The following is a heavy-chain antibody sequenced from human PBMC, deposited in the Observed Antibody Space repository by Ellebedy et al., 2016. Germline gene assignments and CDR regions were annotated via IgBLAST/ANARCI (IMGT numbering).Heavy chain of an antibody. Sequence: GGSLRLSCAASGFTFSNAWMNWVRQAPGKGLEWVGRIKSKTDGGAADYAAPVKGRFTISRDDSKNTLYLQMNSLKTEDTAVCLCTTVCRYNYDSVWGQGTLVTVSS. CDR1: GFTFSNAW. CDR3: TTVCRYNYDSV. J-gene: IGHJ4*02. V-gene: IGHV3-15*01. CDR2: IKSKTDGGAA. D-gene: IGHD5-18*01.